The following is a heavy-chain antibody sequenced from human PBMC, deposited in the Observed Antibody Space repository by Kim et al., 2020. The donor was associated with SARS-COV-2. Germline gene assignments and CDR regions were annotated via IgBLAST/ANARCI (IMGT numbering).Heavy chain of an antibody. V-gene: IGHV4-31*02. Sequence: KSRVTRSVDTSKNQFALKLSSVTAADTAVYYCAREGNGLLWFGEFRVFDYWGQGTLVTVSS. CDR3: AREGNGLLWFGEFRVFDY. J-gene: IGHJ4*02. D-gene: IGHD3-10*01.